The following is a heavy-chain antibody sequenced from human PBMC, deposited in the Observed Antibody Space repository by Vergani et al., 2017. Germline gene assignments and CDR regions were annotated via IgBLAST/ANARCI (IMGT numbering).Heavy chain of an antibody. J-gene: IGHJ5*02. CDR2: IKSKTDGGTT. CDR1: GFTFDDYA. Sequence: EVQLVESGGGLVQPGRSLRLSCAASGFTFDDYAMHWVRQAPGKGLEWVGRIKSKTDGGTTDYAAPVKGRFTNSRDDSKNTLYLQMNSLKTEDTAVYYCTTDEVDSYGYYWFDPWGQGTLVTVSS. D-gene: IGHD5-18*01. V-gene: IGHV3-15*07. CDR3: TTDEVDSYGYYWFDP.